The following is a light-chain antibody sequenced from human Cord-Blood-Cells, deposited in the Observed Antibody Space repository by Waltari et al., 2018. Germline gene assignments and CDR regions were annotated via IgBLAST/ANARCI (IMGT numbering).Light chain of an antibody. J-gene: IGLJ1*01. Sequence: QSVLTQPPSASGTPGQRVTISCSGSSSNIGRNHVYWYQQLPGTAPKLPIYRNKHRPAGVPDRVSGSKSGTSASLTISGLRSEDEADYYCAAWDDSLGGYVFGTGTKVTVL. CDR2: RNK. V-gene: IGLV1-47*01. CDR1: SSNIGRNH. CDR3: AAWDDSLGGYV.